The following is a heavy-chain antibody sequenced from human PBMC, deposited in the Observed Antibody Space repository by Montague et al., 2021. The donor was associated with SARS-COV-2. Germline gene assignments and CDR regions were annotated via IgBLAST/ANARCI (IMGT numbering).Heavy chain of an antibody. J-gene: IGHJ4*02. CDR3: ARDGWSTVVVVAATPGFDY. CDR1: GFTFSNYA. Sequence: SLRLSCAASGFTFSNYAMHWVRQAPGKGLEWVAVISYDGSNKYYADSVKGRFTISRDNSKNTLYLQMNSLRAEDTAVYYCARDGWSTVVVVAATPGFDYGGQGALVTVSS. CDR2: ISYDGSNK. D-gene: IGHD2-15*01. V-gene: IGHV3-30-3*01.